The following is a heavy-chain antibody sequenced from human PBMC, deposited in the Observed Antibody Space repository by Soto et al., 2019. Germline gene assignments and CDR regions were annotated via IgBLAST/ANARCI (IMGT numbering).Heavy chain of an antibody. CDR1: GGSSSSGADS. CDR2: IYHSGST. CDR3: ARGRPLLLWFGETTKFDY. J-gene: IGHJ4*02. Sequence: PSETLSLTCAVSGGSSSSGADSWSWIRQPPGKGLEWVGYIYHSGSTYYNPSLKSRVTISVDTSKNQFSLKLSSVTAADTAVYYCARGRPLLLWFGETTKFDYWGQGTLVTVSS. D-gene: IGHD3-10*01. V-gene: IGHV4-30-2*01.